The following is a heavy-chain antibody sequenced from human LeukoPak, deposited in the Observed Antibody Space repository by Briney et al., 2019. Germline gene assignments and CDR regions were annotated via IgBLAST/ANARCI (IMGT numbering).Heavy chain of an antibody. CDR1: GYAFTSHA. CDR2: ISSSNGNT. V-gene: IGHV1-18*04. J-gene: IGHJ4*02. D-gene: IGHD2-15*01. CDR3: VRCSGGNCYGTNYFEH. Sequence: AASVKVSCKTSGYAFTSHAITWVRQVPGRGLEWLGWISSSNGNTNYARNVRGRVTMTTDASTSTAYMELRNLRSDDTAIYYCVRCSGGNCYGTNYFEHWGRGTLVSVSS.